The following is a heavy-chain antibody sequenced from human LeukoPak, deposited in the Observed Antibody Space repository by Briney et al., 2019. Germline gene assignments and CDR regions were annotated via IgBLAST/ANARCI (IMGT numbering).Heavy chain of an antibody. J-gene: IGHJ5*02. Sequence: SGGSLRLSCAASEFIFSGYEMNWVRQAPGKGLVWVSRINSDGINTSYADSVKGRFTISRDNAKNTLNLQMNSLRAEDTAVYYCARDLGQYYDTSDNWFDPWGQGTLVTVSS. CDR2: INSDGINT. CDR3: ARDLGQYYDTSDNWFDP. CDR1: EFIFSGYE. D-gene: IGHD3-22*01. V-gene: IGHV3-74*01.